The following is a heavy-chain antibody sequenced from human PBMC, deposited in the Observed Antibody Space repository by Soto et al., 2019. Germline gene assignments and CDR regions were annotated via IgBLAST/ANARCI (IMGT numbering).Heavy chain of an antibody. J-gene: IGHJ4*01. CDR2: IKRDGSEK. D-gene: IGHD3-10*01. Sequence: GLSLRLSCVASGFNFGSYWMSWVRQAPGKGLEWLATIKRDGSEKKYVDSVKGRFTTSRDNAKNSLYLKMDSLRVEDTAVYYCATDWGYGSGSSVNHYLADWGHGTLVT. V-gene: IGHV3-7*01. CDR3: ATDWGYGSGSSVNHYLAD. CDR1: GFNFGSYW.